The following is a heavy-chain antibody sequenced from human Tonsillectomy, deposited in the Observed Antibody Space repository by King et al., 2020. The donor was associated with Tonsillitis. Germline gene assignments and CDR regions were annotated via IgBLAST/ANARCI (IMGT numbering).Heavy chain of an antibody. CDR1: GFSLSTSGVG. CDR3: ATRTYYYDSSGYHSGQYFQH. Sequence: TLKESGPTLVKPTQTLTLTCTFSGFSLSTSGVGVGWIRQPPGKALEWLALIYWNDDKRYSPSLKSRLTITKDTSKTQVVLTMTNMDPVDTATYYCATRTYYYDSSGYHSGQYFQHWGQGTLVTVSS. D-gene: IGHD3-22*01. J-gene: IGHJ1*01. V-gene: IGHV2-5*01. CDR2: IYWNDDK.